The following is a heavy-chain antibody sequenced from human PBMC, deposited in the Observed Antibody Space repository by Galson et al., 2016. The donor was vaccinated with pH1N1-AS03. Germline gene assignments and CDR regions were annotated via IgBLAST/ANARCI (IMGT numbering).Heavy chain of an antibody. CDR2: IFPSGTT. J-gene: IGHJ4*02. D-gene: IGHD1-14*01. CDR3: ARLPHNDNPGFDY. Sequence: ETLSLTCAVSGASISSSHNWWSWVRQPPGEGLEWIGEIFPSGTTNYNPSLKSRVVISFDKSKNQFSLRLNSVTAADTAIYSCARLPHNDNPGFDYWGQGTLVTVSS. CDR1: GASISSSHNW. V-gene: IGHV4-4*01.